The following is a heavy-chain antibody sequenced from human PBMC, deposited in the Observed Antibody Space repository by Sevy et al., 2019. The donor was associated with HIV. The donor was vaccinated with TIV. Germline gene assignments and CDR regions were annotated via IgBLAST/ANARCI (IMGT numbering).Heavy chain of an antibody. V-gene: IGHV4-4*07. Sequence: SETLSLTCTVSGGSISSYYWIWIRQPAGKGLEWIGRIYTSGSTNYNPSLKSRVTMSVDTSKNQFSLKLSSVTAADTAVYYCARDGPPGGNYYDSSGYYFFDYWGQGTLVTVSS. D-gene: IGHD3-22*01. CDR3: ARDGPPGGNYYDSSGYYFFDY. J-gene: IGHJ4*02. CDR2: IYTSGST. CDR1: GGSISSYY.